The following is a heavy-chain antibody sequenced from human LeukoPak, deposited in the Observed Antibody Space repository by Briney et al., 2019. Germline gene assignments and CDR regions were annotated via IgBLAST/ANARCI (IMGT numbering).Heavy chain of an antibody. Sequence: ETLSLTCTVSGGFISSYYWSWIRQPPGKGLEWIGYIYYSRTTEYNPSLKSRVTISADTSKNQFSLKLNSVTAADTAVYYCVRRQWELQYFDLWGRGNLVAVSS. J-gene: IGHJ2*01. CDR3: VRRQWELQYFDL. CDR1: GGFISSYY. V-gene: IGHV4-59*01. CDR2: IYYSRTT. D-gene: IGHD1-26*01.